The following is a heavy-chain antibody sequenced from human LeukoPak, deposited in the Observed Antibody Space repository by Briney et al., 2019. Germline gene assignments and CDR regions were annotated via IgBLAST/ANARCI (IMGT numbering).Heavy chain of an antibody. Sequence: ASVKVSCKASGYTFTSYGISWVRQAPGQGLEWMGWISAYNGNTNYAQKLQGRVTMTTDTSTSTAYMELRSLRSDDTAVYYCARAPHSPTTQYYYYYYMDVWGKGTAVTVSS. D-gene: IGHD5-12*01. CDR1: GYTFTSYG. J-gene: IGHJ6*03. CDR3: ARAPHSPTTQYYYYYYMDV. CDR2: ISAYNGNT. V-gene: IGHV1-18*01.